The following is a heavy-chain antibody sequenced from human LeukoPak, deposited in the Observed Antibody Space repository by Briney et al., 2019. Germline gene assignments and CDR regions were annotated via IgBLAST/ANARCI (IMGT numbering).Heavy chain of an antibody. CDR1: GYSISSGYY. V-gene: IGHV4-38-2*01. CDR3: ARADYDFWSGYPDAFDI. CDR2: IYHSGST. D-gene: IGHD3-3*01. J-gene: IGHJ3*02. Sequence: SETLSLTCAVSGYSISSGYYWGWIRQPPGKGLEWIGSIYHSGSTYYNPSLKSRVTISVDTSKNQFSLKLSSMTAADTAVYHCARADYDFWSGYPDAFDIWGQGTMVTVSS.